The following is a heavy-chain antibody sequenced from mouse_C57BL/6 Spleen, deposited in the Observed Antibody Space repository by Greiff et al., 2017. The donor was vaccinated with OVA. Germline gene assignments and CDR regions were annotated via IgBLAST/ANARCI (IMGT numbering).Heavy chain of an antibody. CDR2: IYIGNGYT. CDR3: ARRRDYYGSSPYWYFDV. V-gene: IGHV1-58*01. D-gene: IGHD1-1*01. J-gene: IGHJ1*03. CDR1: GYTFTSYG. Sequence: VQLKQSGAELVRPGSSVKMSCKTSGYTFTSYGINWVKQRPGQGLEWIGYIYIGNGYTEYNEKFKGKATLTSDTSSSTAYMQLSSLTSEDSAIYFCARRRDYYGSSPYWYFDVWGTGTTVTVSS.